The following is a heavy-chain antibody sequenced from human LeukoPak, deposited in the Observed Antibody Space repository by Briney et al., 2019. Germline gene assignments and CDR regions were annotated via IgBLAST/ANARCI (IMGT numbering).Heavy chain of an antibody. J-gene: IGHJ4*02. Sequence: GGSLRLSCAASGFTFSSYWMHWVRQAPGKGLVWVSRINSDESSTSYADSVKGRFTISRDNAKNTLYLQMNSLRAEDTAVYYCAGYDSSGYYSTYFDYWGQGTLVTVSS. D-gene: IGHD3-22*01. CDR3: AGYDSSGYYSTYFDY. CDR1: GFTFSSYW. V-gene: IGHV3-74*01. CDR2: INSDESST.